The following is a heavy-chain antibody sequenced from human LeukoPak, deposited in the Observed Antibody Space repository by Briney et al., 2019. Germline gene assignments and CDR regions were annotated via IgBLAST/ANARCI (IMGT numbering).Heavy chain of an antibody. CDR1: GYTFTGYY. D-gene: IGHD1-26*01. CDR2: INPNSGGT. CDR3: ARAVSGSYLSFDY. Sequence: GASVKVSCKASGYTFTGYYMHWVRQAPGQGLEWMGWINPNSGGTNYAQKFQGRVTMTRDTSISTAYMELSRLRSDDTAVYYCARAVSGSYLSFDYWGQGTLVTVSP. V-gene: IGHV1-2*02. J-gene: IGHJ4*02.